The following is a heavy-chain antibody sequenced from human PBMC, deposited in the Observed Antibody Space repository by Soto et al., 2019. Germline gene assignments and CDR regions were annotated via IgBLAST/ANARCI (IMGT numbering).Heavy chain of an antibody. CDR2: IWYDGSNK. Sequence: GGSLRLSCAASGFTFSSYGMHWVRQAPGKGLEWVAVIWYDGSNKYYADSVKGRFTISRDNSKNTLYLQMNSLRAEDTAVYYCARWSSSGWYEKMDVWGQGTTVTVCS. CDR3: ARWSSSGWYEKMDV. V-gene: IGHV3-33*01. D-gene: IGHD6-19*01. J-gene: IGHJ6*02. CDR1: GFTFSSYG.